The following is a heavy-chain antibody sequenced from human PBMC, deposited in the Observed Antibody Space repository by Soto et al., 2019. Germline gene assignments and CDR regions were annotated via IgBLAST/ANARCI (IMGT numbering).Heavy chain of an antibody. CDR2: ISGSGRTT. Sequence: EVQLLESGGGLVQPGGSLRLSCAASEFTFGTYAMKWLRQAPGRGLECVSFISGSGRTTYYADSVKGRFTVSRDNSKNTMYLQMNSLRAEDTALYYCAKFRGPSYSYYYMDVWGKGTTVTVSS. D-gene: IGHD3-16*01. CDR1: EFTFGTYA. J-gene: IGHJ6*03. V-gene: IGHV3-23*01. CDR3: AKFRGPSYSYYYMDV.